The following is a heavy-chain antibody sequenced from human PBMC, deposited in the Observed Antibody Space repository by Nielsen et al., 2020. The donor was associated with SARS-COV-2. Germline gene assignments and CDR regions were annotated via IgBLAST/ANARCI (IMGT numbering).Heavy chain of an antibody. V-gene: IGHV1-3*01. J-gene: IGHJ1*01. CDR3: ARRAVAGTKNGGHVAEYFQH. Sequence: ASVQVSCKASGYTFTSYAMHWVRQAPAQRLEWMGWINAGNGNTKYSQKFQGRVTITRDTSARTAYMELSSLRSEDTAVYYCARRAVAGTKNGGHVAEYFQHWGQGTLVTVSS. CDR2: INAGNGNT. CDR1: GYTFTSYA. D-gene: IGHD6-19*01.